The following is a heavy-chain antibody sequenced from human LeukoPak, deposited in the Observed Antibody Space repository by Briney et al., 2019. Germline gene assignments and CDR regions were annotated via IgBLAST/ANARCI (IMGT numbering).Heavy chain of an antibody. CDR1: GGSISSYY. D-gene: IGHD6-13*01. CDR2: INHSGST. V-gene: IGHV4-34*01. J-gene: IGHJ4*02. Sequence: SETLSLTCTVSGGSISSYYWSWIRQPPGKGLEWIGEINHSGSTNYNPSLKSRVTISVDTSKNQFSLKLSSVTAADTAVYYCARERYSSSWYNRDYFDYWGQGTLVTVSS. CDR3: ARERYSSSWYNRDYFDY.